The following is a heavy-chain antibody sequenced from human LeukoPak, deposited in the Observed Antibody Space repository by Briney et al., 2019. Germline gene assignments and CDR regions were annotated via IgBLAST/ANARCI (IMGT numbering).Heavy chain of an antibody. V-gene: IGHV3-11*01. J-gene: IGHJ4*02. CDR3: ARDLYSGSYSDY. D-gene: IGHD1-26*01. Sequence: PGGSLRLSCAASGFTFSDYYMSWVRQAPGKGLEWVSYISSSGSTIYYADSVKGRFTISRDNAKNSLYLQMNSLRAEDTAVYYCARDLYSGSYSDYWGQGTLVTVSS. CDR2: ISSSGSTI. CDR1: GFTFSDYY.